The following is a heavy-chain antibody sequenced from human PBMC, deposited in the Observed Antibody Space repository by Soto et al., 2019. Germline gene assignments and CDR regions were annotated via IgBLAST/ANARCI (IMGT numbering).Heavy chain of an antibody. V-gene: IGHV3-74*01. CDR2: INNDGRTT. CDR1: GFALNSYW. Sequence: EVQLVESGGGLIQPGGSLRLSCAASGFALNSYWMNWVRQSPGKGLVWVSHINNDGRTTNYANSVKGRFTISRDIAKNSLFLQLNSLRAEDTGIYYCSRGGSSGLAYWGQGTLVTVSS. CDR3: SRGGSSGLAY. D-gene: IGHD2-15*01. J-gene: IGHJ4*02.